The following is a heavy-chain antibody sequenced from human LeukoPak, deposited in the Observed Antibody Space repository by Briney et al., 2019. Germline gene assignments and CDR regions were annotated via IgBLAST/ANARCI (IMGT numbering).Heavy chain of an antibody. D-gene: IGHD6-19*01. CDR1: GFTFSSYA. J-gene: IGHJ6*02. V-gene: IGHV3-23*01. CDR3: AKEPGYSSGFGTDV. Sequence: PGGSLRLSCAASGFTFSSYAMSWVRQAPGKGLEWVSATSGSGGNTYYADSVKGRFTISRDNSKNTLYLQMNSLRAEDTAVYYCAKEPGYSSGFGTDVWGQGTTVTVSS. CDR2: TSGSGGNT.